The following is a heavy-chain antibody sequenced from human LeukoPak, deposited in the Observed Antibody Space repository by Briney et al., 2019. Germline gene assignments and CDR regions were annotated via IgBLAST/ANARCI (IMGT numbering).Heavy chain of an antibody. CDR2: IYPGDSDT. J-gene: IGHJ4*02. Sequence: GESLEISCKASGYSFTSYWIGWVRQTPGKGLEWMGIIYPGDSDTKYSPSFQGQVTISADRSISTAYLQWSSLKASDTAMYYCAIYYDSSGYYYYFDYWGQGTLVTVSS. CDR3: AIYYDSSGYYYYFDY. D-gene: IGHD3-22*01. V-gene: IGHV5-51*01. CDR1: GYSFTSYW.